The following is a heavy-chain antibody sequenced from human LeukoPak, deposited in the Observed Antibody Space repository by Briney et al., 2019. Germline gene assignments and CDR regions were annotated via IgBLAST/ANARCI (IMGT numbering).Heavy chain of an antibody. J-gene: IGHJ4*02. D-gene: IGHD6-13*01. CDR1: GFTFSSYE. CDR2: ISSSGSTI. V-gene: IGHV3-48*03. Sequence: GGSLRLSCTASGFTFSSYEMNWVRQAPGKGLEWVSYISSSGSTIYYADSVKGRFTISRDNAKNSLYLQMNSLRAEDTAVYYCASLYSSNDYWGQGTLVTVSS. CDR3: ASLYSSNDY.